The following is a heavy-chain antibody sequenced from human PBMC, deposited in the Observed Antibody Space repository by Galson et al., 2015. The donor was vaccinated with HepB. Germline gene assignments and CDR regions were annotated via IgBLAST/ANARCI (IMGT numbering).Heavy chain of an antibody. CDR1: GFIFNNYG. V-gene: IGHV3-33*01. Sequence: SLRLSCAASGFIFNNYGMHWVRQAPGKGLEWVAVIWGDGSNKYYVDSVKGRFTISRDNSKNTLYLQMNSLRDEDTAVYYCARECDYDCLSAFYVMYVWRRGHTVTVS. CDR3: ARECDYDCLSAFYVMYV. CDR2: IWGDGSNK. J-gene: IGHJ6*02. D-gene: IGHD3-3*01.